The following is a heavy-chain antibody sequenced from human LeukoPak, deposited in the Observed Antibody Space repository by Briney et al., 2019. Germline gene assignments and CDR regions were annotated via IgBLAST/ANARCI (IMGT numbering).Heavy chain of an antibody. CDR2: ISGSGAGT. V-gene: IGHV3-23*01. D-gene: IGHD3-3*01. CDR1: GFTFSSYA. CDR3: VTIVGGYYPPVEGLDI. Sequence: GGSLRLSCAVSGFTFSSYAMNWVRQAPGKGLEWVSGISGSGAGTYYADSVKGRFTISRDNAKNTLYLQMNSLRAEDTAVYYCVTIVGGYYPPVEGLDIWGQGTKVTVSS. J-gene: IGHJ3*02.